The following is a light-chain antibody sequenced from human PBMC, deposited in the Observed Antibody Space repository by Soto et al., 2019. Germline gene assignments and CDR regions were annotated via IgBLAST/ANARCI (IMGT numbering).Light chain of an antibody. CDR1: SSNIGAGYD. CDR2: GTS. Sequence: QSVLTQPPSVSGAPGQGVTISCTGSSSNIGAGYDVHWYQQVPGTAPKLLIFGTSNRPSGVPDRFSGSKSGTSASLAITGLQAEDEADYYCQSSDSSLSGSVFGGGTKVTVL. V-gene: IGLV1-40*01. J-gene: IGLJ3*02. CDR3: QSSDSSLSGSV.